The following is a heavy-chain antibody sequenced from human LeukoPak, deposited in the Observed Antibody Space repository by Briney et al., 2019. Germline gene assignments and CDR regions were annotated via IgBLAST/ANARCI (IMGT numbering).Heavy chain of an antibody. CDR1: GGSISSGGYY. V-gene: IGHV4-31*03. CDR2: IYYSGST. Sequence: SETLSLTCTVSGGSISSGGYYWSWIRQHPGKGLEWIGYIYYSGSTYYNPSLKSRVTISVDTSKNQFSLKLSSVTAADTAVYYCARDSGSGCSSTSCYKGVWFDPWGQGTLVTVSS. J-gene: IGHJ5*02. D-gene: IGHD2-2*01. CDR3: ARDSGSGCSSTSCYKGVWFDP.